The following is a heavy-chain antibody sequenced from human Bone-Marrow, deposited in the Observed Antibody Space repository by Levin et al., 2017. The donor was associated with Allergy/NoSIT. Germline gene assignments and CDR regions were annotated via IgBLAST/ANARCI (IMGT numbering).Heavy chain of an antibody. J-gene: IGHJ4*02. V-gene: IGHV3-23*01. CDR1: GFTFSNFA. Sequence: GGSLRLSCAASGFTFSNFAMSWVRQAPGKGLEWVSAISGSGDSTLYADSVKGRFTISRDKSKNTLYLQMNSLRAEDTAMYYCAKVPKPGTWQPLDNWGQGTLVTVSS. CDR3: AKVPKPGTWQPLDN. CDR2: ISGSGDST. D-gene: IGHD6-13*01.